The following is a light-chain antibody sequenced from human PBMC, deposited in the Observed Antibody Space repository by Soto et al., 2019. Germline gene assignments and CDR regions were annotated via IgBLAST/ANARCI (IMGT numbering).Light chain of an antibody. Sequence: DIQRTQYPSSVSASVGDRAPVTCWASQGISSWLAWYQQKPGKAPKLLIYDASSLESGVPSSFSGSGSGTEFTLTISSLQPDDFGTYYCQQYNSFLYTFGQGTKVDIK. CDR3: QQYNSFLYT. CDR2: DAS. J-gene: IGKJ2*01. V-gene: IGKV1-5*01. CDR1: QGISSW.